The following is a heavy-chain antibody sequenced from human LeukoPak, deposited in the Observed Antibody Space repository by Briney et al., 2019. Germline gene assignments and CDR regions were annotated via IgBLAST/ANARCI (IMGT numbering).Heavy chain of an antibody. Sequence: GGSLRLSCAASGFTFSSYAMSWVRQAPGKGLEWVSAISGSGGSTYYADSVKGRFTISRHNSKSTLYLQMNSLRTEDTALYYCAKNRWGSVATPDSWGQGTLVTVSS. CDR3: AKNRWGSVATPDS. CDR1: GFTFSSYA. V-gene: IGHV3-23*01. J-gene: IGHJ4*02. D-gene: IGHD5-12*01. CDR2: ISGSGGST.